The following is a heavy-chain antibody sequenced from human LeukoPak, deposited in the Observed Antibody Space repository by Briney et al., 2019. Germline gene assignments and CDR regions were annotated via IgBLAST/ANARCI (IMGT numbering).Heavy chain of an antibody. J-gene: IGHJ4*02. Sequence: SETLSLTCTVSGGSITSYYWSWIRQPPEKGLEWIGYIYYSGSTNYNPSLKSRVTISVDSSRTHFSLKLSSVTAADTAVYYCARGYGDYYFDYWGQGTLVTVSS. CDR1: GGSITSYY. D-gene: IGHD4-17*01. V-gene: IGHV4-59*01. CDR3: ARGYGDYYFDY. CDR2: IYYSGST.